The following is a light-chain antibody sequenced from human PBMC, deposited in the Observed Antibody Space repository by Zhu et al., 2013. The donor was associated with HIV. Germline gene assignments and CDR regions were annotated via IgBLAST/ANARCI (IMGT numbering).Light chain of an antibody. CDR3: QHVKSYPLT. J-gene: IGKJ4*01. Sequence: DVQMTQSPSSLSASVGDRVTITCRASQAINNYLAWYQQRPGKAPELFVYAASTTQSGVPSRFGGRGSGTEFTLNIDGLQPEDFATYYCQHVKSYPLTFGGGTKVEIK. V-gene: IGKV1-9*01. CDR1: QAINNY. CDR2: AAS.